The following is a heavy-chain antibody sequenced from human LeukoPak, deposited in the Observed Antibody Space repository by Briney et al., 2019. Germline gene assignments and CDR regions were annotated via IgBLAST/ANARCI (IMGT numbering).Heavy chain of an antibody. J-gene: IGHJ4*02. CDR3: ARDGRIAVAGMDYFDY. D-gene: IGHD6-19*01. CDR2: IYYSGST. CDR1: GGSISSYY. Sequence: KPSETLSLTCTVSGGSISSYYWSWIRQPPGKGLEWIGYIYYSGSTNCNPSLKSRVTISVDTSKNQFSLKLSSVTAADTAVYYCARDGRIAVAGMDYFDYWGQGTLVTVSS. V-gene: IGHV4-59*01.